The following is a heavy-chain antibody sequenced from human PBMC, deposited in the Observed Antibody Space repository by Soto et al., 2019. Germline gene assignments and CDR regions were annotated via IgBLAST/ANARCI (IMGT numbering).Heavy chain of an antibody. D-gene: IGHD4-17*01. CDR3: ARSYGDLPDY. CDR1: GGSIGTYF. J-gene: IGHJ4*02. V-gene: IGHV4-59*08. Sequence: QVQLQESGPGLVKPSETLSLNCSVSGGSIGTYFWGWIRQPPGKGLEWIGHIYYSGSITYNPSLRRRVTISLDTSKNQFSLRLRSVSAADTAVYYCARSYGDLPDYWGQGNLVTVSS. CDR2: IYYSGSI.